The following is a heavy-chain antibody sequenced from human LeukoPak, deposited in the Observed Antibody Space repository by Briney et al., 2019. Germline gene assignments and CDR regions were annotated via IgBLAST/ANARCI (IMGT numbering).Heavy chain of an antibody. J-gene: IGHJ4*02. CDR1: GGSFSAYY. CDR2: IYYTGST. V-gene: IGHV4-59*08. Sequence: SETLSLTCTVSGGSFSAYYWTWCRQPPGKELEWIGYIYYTGSTNCNPSLKSRVTISVDTSTYQFSLKLSSVTATDTAVYYCATIAGSSSYWGQGTLVTVSS. CDR3: ATIAGSSSY. D-gene: IGHD6-6*01.